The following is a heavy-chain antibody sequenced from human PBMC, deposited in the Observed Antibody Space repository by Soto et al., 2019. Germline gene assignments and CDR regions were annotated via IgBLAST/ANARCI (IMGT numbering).Heavy chain of an antibody. Sequence: PSETLSLSCTVSGGSISSYYWSWIRQPPGKGLEWIGYIYYSGSTNYNPSLKSRVTISVDTSKNQFSLKLSSVTAADTAVYYCARQRGYDFWSGYDWFDPSGQGTLVTVSS. CDR1: GGSISSYY. J-gene: IGHJ5*02. CDR3: ARQRGYDFWSGYDWFDP. CDR2: IYYSGST. V-gene: IGHV4-59*08. D-gene: IGHD3-3*01.